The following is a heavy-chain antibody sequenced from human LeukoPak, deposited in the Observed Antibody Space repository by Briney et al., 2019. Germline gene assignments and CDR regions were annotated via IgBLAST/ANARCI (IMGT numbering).Heavy chain of an antibody. J-gene: IGHJ4*02. V-gene: IGHV1-2*02. CDR1: GYTFTGYY. CDR2: TNPNSGGT. CDR3: ARAAGVVAATPLDY. D-gene: IGHD2-15*01. Sequence: GASVKVSCKASGYTFTGYYMHWVRQAPGQGLEWMGWTNPNSGGTNYAQKFQGRVTMTRDTSISTAYMELSRLRPDDTAVYYCARAAGVVAATPLDYWGQGTLVTVSS.